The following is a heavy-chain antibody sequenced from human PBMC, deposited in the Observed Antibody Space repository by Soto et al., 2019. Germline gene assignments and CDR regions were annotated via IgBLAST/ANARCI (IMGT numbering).Heavy chain of an antibody. D-gene: IGHD6-13*01. CDR3: ARWAATGTGGTPFDP. V-gene: IGHV1-46*01. CDR2: INPSGGSA. J-gene: IGHJ5*02. Sequence: ASVKVSCKASGYSFTSYYMHWVRQAPGQGLEWMGIINPSGGSATYAQKFQGRVTMTRDTSTSTVYMELSSLRSEDTAVYYCARWAATGTGGTPFDPWGQGTLVTVSS. CDR1: GYSFTSYY.